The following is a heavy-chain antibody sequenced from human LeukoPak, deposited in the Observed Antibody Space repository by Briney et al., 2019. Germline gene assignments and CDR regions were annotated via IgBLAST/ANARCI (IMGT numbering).Heavy chain of an antibody. Sequence: PPETLSLTCAVYGGSLSGYYWSWIRQPPGEGREWIGKMNHRGSSNYNPFLKSRVTTSADTSKNQFSLKLSSVTAADTAVHYCSSRYDYPDYYYGMDVWGQGTTVTVSS. D-gene: IGHD5-12*01. J-gene: IGHJ6*02. CDR2: MNHRGSS. V-gene: IGHV4-34*01. CDR1: GGSLSGYY. CDR3: SSRYDYPDYYYGMDV.